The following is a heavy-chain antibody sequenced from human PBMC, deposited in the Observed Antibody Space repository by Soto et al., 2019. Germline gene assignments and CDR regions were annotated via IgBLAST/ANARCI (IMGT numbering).Heavy chain of an antibody. CDR1: GYSFTSYW. J-gene: IGHJ6*02. Sequence: PGESLKISCKGSGYSFTSYWIAWVRKRPGKGLEWMGIIYPGDSDTRYSPSFQGQVTISADKSISTAYLQWSSLKAADTAIYYCARLKSAAAGMDVWGQGTTVTVSS. V-gene: IGHV5-51*01. CDR3: ARLKSAAAGMDV. CDR2: IYPGDSDT. D-gene: IGHD6-13*01.